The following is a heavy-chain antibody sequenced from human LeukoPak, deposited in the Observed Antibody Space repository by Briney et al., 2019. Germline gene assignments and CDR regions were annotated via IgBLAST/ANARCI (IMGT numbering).Heavy chain of an antibody. D-gene: IGHD3-10*01. CDR3: ARGGYGSGNYYGY. Sequence: GASVKVSCKASGYTFTGYHMHWVRQAPGQGLEWMGWINPNSGGTNYAQKFQGRVTMTRDTSISTAYMELSRLRSDDTAVYYCARGGYGSGNYYGYWGQGTLVTVSS. J-gene: IGHJ4*02. CDR2: INPNSGGT. V-gene: IGHV1-2*02. CDR1: GYTFTGYH.